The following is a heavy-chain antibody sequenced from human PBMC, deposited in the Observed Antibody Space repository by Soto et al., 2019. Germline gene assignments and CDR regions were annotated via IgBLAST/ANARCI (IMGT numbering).Heavy chain of an antibody. D-gene: IGHD3-22*01. CDR3: AKDVEYYDSSGYYSYFDY. CDR1: GFMFTNHG. Sequence: GGSLRLSCAASGFMFTNHGMHWVRQAPGKGLEWVAVIWSDGNKRYYADSVKGRFTISRDNSKNTLYLQMNSLRAEDTAVYYSAKDVEYYDSSGYYSYFDYWGQGTLVTVSS. J-gene: IGHJ4*02. CDR2: IWSDGNKR. V-gene: IGHV3-33*06.